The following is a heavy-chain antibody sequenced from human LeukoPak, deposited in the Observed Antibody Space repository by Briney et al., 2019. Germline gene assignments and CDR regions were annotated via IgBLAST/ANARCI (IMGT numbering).Heavy chain of an antibody. V-gene: IGHV4-39*07. CDR2: IFYSGST. D-gene: IGHD6-13*01. Sequence: PSETLSLTCTVSGGSISSSSYYWGWIRQPPGKGLEWIRSIFYSGSTYYNPSLKSRVTISVDTSKNQFSLKMSSVTAADTAVYYCARVGYSSSPPTYYFDYWGQGTLVTVSS. CDR1: GGSISSSSYY. J-gene: IGHJ4*02. CDR3: ARVGYSSSPPTYYFDY.